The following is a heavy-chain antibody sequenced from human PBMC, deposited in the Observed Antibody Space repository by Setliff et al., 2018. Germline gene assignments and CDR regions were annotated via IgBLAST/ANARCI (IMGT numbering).Heavy chain of an antibody. D-gene: IGHD4-17*01. Sequence: ASVKVSCKASGYTFTSYGISWVQQAPGQGLEWMGWNSAYNGNTNYAQKLQGRVTMTTDTSTSTAYMELRSLRSDDTAVYYCARGARLSYGDLPNFDYWGQGTLVTVSS. V-gene: IGHV1-18*01. CDR2: NSAYNGNT. J-gene: IGHJ4*02. CDR1: GYTFTSYG. CDR3: ARGARLSYGDLPNFDY.